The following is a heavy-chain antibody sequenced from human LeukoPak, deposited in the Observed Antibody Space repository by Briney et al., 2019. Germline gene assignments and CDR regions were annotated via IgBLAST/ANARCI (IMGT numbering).Heavy chain of an antibody. V-gene: IGHV3-7*01. CDR3: AKVGWVWSRRNGYSYGADYYYYYMDV. J-gene: IGHJ6*03. CDR1: GFTFSTYW. Sequence: PGGSLRLSCAASGFTFSTYWMGWVRQSPGKGLEWVANIKQDGSEKHYVDSVKGRFTISRDNSKNTLYLQMNSLRAEDTAVYYCAKVGWVWSRRNGYSYGADYYYYYMDVWGKGTTVTVSS. CDR2: IKQDGSEK. D-gene: IGHD5-18*01.